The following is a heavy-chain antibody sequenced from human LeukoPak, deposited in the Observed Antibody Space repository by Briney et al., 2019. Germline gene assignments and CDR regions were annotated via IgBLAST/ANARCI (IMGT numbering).Heavy chain of an antibody. J-gene: IGHJ5*02. V-gene: IGHV3-30*01. CDR3: ARERSGYYGSGSGNWFDP. Sequence: GRSLRLSCAASGFTFSSYAMHWVRQAPGKGLEWVAVISYDGSNKYYADSVKGRFTISRDNSKNTLYLQMNNLRAEDTAVYYCARERSGYYGSGSGNWFDPWGQGTLVTVSS. D-gene: IGHD3-10*01. CDR2: ISYDGSNK. CDR1: GFTFSSYA.